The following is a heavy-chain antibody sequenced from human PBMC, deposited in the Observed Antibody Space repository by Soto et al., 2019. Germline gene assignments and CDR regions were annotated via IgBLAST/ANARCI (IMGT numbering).Heavy chain of an antibody. CDR2: VYSSGGT. Sequence: AEALCLSCTVSGGSMSIYYWTWIRQPAGKGLEWIGRVYSSGGTHYNPSLKSRVTISLDTSKNQLSLRLLSVTDADTAVYYCARGQRFSDWFDPWGQGTLVTVSS. CDR1: GGSMSIYY. D-gene: IGHD3-3*01. J-gene: IGHJ5*02. CDR3: ARGQRFSDWFDP. V-gene: IGHV4-4*07.